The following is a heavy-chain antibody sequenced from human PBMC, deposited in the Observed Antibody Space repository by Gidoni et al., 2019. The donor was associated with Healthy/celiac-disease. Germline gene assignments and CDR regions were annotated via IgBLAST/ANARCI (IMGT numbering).Heavy chain of an antibody. J-gene: IGHJ4*02. Sequence: QVQLVESGGGVVQRGRSLRLAGAASGFTFCSYAMHWVRQAPGNGLEWVAVISYDGSNKYYADSVKGRFTISRDNSKNTLYLQMNSLRAEDTAVYYCARDPDKYSFDYWGQGTLVTVSS. V-gene: IGHV3-30*04. D-gene: IGHD3-9*01. CDR1: GFTFCSYA. CDR3: ARDPDKYSFDY. CDR2: ISYDGSNK.